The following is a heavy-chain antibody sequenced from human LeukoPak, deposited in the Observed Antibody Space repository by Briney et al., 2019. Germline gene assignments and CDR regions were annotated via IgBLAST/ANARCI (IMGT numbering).Heavy chain of an antibody. CDR2: ISGSGGST. CDR1: GFTFSSYA. V-gene: IGHV3-23*01. CDR3: ARDRIAAAGDSQPFNYYYYGMDV. D-gene: IGHD6-13*01. Sequence: GGSLRLSCAASGFTFSSYAMSWVRQAPGKGLEWVSAISGSGGSTYYADSVKGRFTISRDNSKNTLYLQMNSLRAEDTAVYYCARDRIAAAGDSQPFNYYYYGMDVWGQGTTVTVSS. J-gene: IGHJ6*02.